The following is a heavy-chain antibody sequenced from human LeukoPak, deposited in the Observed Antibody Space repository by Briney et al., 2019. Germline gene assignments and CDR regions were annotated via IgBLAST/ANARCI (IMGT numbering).Heavy chain of an antibody. CDR2: ISAYNGNT. J-gene: IGHJ5*02. CDR3: ARANPNHYDFWSGYYPSWFDP. Sequence: AASVNVSCKASGYTFTSYGISWVRQAPGQGLEWMGWISAYNGNTNYAQKLQGRVTMTTDTSTSTAYVELRSLRSDDTAVYYCARANPNHYDFWSGYYPSWFDPWGQGTLVTVSS. D-gene: IGHD3-3*01. V-gene: IGHV1-18*01. CDR1: GYTFTSYG.